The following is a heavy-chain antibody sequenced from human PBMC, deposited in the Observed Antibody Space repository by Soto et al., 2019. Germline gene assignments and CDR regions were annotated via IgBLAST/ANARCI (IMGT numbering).Heavy chain of an antibody. V-gene: IGHV3-23*01. J-gene: IGHJ4*02. Sequence: GGSLRLSCAASGFTFSDYYMSWIRQAPGKGLEWVSAISGSGGSTYYADSVKGRFTISRDNSKNTLYLQMNSLRAEDTAVYYCAKGVTGHSDYWGQGTLVTVSS. CDR2: ISGSGGST. CDR1: GFTFSDYY. D-gene: IGHD2-8*02. CDR3: AKGVTGHSDY.